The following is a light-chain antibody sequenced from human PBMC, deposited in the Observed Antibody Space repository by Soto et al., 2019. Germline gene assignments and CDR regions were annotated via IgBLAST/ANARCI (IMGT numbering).Light chain of an antibody. CDR1: SGDVGAYNY. CDR2: DVN. J-gene: IGLJ1*01. V-gene: IGLV2-11*01. Sequence: QSVLTQPRSVSGSPGQSVTISCTGSSGDVGAYNYVSWYQHNTGKAPKLLICDVNKRPSGVPDRFSGSKFGNTASLTISGLQADDEATFYCCSYAGSYDYVFGTGTKVTVL. CDR3: CSYAGSYDYV.